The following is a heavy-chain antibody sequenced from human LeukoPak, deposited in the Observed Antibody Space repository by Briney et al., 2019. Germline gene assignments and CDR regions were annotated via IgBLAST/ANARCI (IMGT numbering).Heavy chain of an antibody. CDR2: MNPNSGNT. J-gene: IGHJ3*02. Sequence: ASVKVSCKASGYTFTSYDINWVRQATGQGLEWMGWMNPNSGNTGYAQKFQGRVTMTRNTSISTAYMELSSLRSEDTAVYYCARASGWYIDWDIWGQGTVVTVSS. CDR1: GYTFTSYD. CDR3: ARASGWYIDWDI. V-gene: IGHV1-8*01. D-gene: IGHD6-19*01.